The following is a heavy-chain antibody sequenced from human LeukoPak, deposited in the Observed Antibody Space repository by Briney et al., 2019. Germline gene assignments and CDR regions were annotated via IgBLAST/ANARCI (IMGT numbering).Heavy chain of an antibody. Sequence: GGSLRLSCAASGFTFSSYGMHWVRQAPGKGPEWVSAISGSGGSTYYADSVKGRFTISRDNSKNTLYLQMNSLRAEDTAVYYCAKDSTGAAAGRSAFDIWGQGTMVTVSS. D-gene: IGHD6-13*01. CDR3: AKDSTGAAAGRSAFDI. V-gene: IGHV3-23*01. J-gene: IGHJ3*02. CDR1: GFTFSSYG. CDR2: ISGSGGST.